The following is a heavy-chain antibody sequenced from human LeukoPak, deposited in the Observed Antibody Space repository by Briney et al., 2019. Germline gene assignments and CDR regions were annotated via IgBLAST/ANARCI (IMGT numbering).Heavy chain of an antibody. CDR1: GVTFSSYA. CDR3: AKDFGYYYDSSGYYYIELTYDFDY. J-gene: IGHJ4*02. Sequence: GGSLRLSCAASGVTFSSYAMSWVRQAPGKGLEWVSAISGSGGSTYYAAPVKGRFTISRDNSKNTLYLQMNSLRAEDTAVYYCAKDFGYYYDSSGYYYIELTYDFDYWGQGTLVTVSS. D-gene: IGHD3-22*01. CDR2: ISGSGGST. V-gene: IGHV3-23*01.